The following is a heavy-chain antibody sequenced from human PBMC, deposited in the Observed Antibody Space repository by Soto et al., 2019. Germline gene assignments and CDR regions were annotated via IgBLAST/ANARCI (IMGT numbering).Heavy chain of an antibody. CDR3: ARLRWAQFPFFDY. J-gene: IGHJ4*02. Sequence: QLQLQESGPGLVKPAETLSLTCTVSGGSISSSSYYWGWMRQPPGKGLEWIGSIYYSGSTYYNPSLKSRVTISVDTSKNQFSLKLSSVTAADTAVYYCARLRWAQFPFFDYWGQGTLVTVSS. V-gene: IGHV4-39*01. CDR2: IYYSGST. D-gene: IGHD2-21*01. CDR1: GGSISSSSYY.